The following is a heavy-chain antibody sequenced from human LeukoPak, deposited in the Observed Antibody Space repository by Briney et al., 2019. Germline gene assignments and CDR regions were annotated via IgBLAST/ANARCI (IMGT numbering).Heavy chain of an antibody. D-gene: IGHD5-24*01. CDR3: ARGGGWLLKMGGFDY. J-gene: IGHJ4*02. CDR1: GFTFSSYA. Sequence: GGSLRLSCAASGFTFSSYAMSWVRQAPGKGLEWVSAISGSGGSTYYADSVKGRFTISRDNSKNTLYLQMNSLRAEDTAVYYCARGGGWLLKMGGFDYWGQGTLVTVSS. V-gene: IGHV3-23*01. CDR2: ISGSGGST.